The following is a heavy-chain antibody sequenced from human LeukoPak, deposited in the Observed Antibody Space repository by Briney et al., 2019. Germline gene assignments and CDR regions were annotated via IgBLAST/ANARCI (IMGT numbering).Heavy chain of an antibody. CDR1: GGSFSGYY. Sequence: SETLSLTCAVYGGSFSGYYWSWIRQPPGKGLEWIGEINHSGSTNYNPSLKSRVTISVDTSKNQFSLKLSSVTAADTAVYYCARRPNGSGSYYPPQYHWFEPWGQGTLVTVFS. D-gene: IGHD3-10*01. CDR2: INHSGST. V-gene: IGHV4-34*01. J-gene: IGHJ5*02. CDR3: ARRPNGSGSYYPPQYHWFEP.